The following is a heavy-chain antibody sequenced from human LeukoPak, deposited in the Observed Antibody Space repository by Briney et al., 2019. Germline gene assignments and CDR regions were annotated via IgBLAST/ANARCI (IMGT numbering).Heavy chain of an antibody. CDR1: GFTFSSYA. D-gene: IGHD6-13*01. V-gene: IGHV3-30-3*01. CDR2: ISYDGSNK. Sequence: GGSLRLSCAASGFTFSSYAMHWVRQAPGKGLEWVAVISYDGSNKYYADSVKGRFTTSRDNSKNTLYLQMNSLRAEDTAVYYCARDSGYSSSWYGGDDYWGQGTLVTVSS. CDR3: ARDSGYSSSWYGGDDY. J-gene: IGHJ4*02.